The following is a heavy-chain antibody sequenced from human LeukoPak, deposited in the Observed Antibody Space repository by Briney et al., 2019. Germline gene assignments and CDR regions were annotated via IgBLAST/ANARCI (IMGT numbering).Heavy chain of an antibody. D-gene: IGHD2-2*01. Sequence: PSETLSLTCTVSGGSISSGDYYWSWIRQPPGKGLEWIGYIYYSGGTYYNPSLKSRVTISVDTSKNQFSLKLSSVTAADTAVYYCARDRGYCSSTSCYNWLDPWGQGTLVTVSS. V-gene: IGHV4-30-4*08. CDR2: IYYSGGT. J-gene: IGHJ5*02. CDR1: GGSISSGDYY. CDR3: ARDRGYCSSTSCYNWLDP.